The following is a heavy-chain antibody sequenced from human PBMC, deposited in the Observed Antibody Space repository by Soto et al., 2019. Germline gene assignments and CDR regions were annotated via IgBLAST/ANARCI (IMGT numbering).Heavy chain of an antibody. CDR3: ARFDDYIEEYYYYYGMDV. CDR2: IWYDGSNK. J-gene: IGHJ6*02. Sequence: QVQLVESGGGVVQPGRSLRLSCAASGFTFSSYGMHWVRQAPGKGLEWVAVIWYDGSNKYYADSVKGRFTISRDNSKNTLYLQMNSLRAEDTAVYYCARFDDYIEEYYYYYGMDVWGQGTTVTVSS. CDR1: GFTFSSYG. V-gene: IGHV3-33*01. D-gene: IGHD4-4*01.